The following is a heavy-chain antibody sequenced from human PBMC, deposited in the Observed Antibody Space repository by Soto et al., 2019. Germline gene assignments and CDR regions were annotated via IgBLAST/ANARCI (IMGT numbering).Heavy chain of an antibody. V-gene: IGHV4-4*02. Sequence: SETLSLTCAVSGGSISSSNWWSWVRQPPGKGLEWIGEIYHSGSTNYNPSLKSRVTISVDKSKNQFSLKLSSVTAADTAVYYCARKSNDFWSGYYDYWGQGTLVTVSS. J-gene: IGHJ4*02. CDR3: ARKSNDFWSGYYDY. CDR1: GGSISSSNW. CDR2: IYHSGST. D-gene: IGHD3-3*01.